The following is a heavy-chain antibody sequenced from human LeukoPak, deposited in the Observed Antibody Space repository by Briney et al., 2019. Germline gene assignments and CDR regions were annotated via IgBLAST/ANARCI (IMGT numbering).Heavy chain of an antibody. CDR1: GFIFSTYS. Sequence: PGGSLRLSCAASGFIFSTYSMTWVRQAPGEGLEWVSSISSSSSYIYYADSVKGRFTISRDNAKNSLYLQMNSLRAEDTAVYYCAREESGISIFGVVIFWGQGTLVTVSS. CDR3: AREESGISIFGVVIF. D-gene: IGHD3-3*01. CDR2: ISSSSSYI. V-gene: IGHV3-21*01. J-gene: IGHJ4*02.